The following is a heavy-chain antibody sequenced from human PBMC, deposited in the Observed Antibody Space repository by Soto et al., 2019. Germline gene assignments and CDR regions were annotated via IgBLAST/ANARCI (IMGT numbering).Heavy chain of an antibody. J-gene: IGHJ4*02. CDR2: ISSTINYI. CDR3: ARESEDLTSNFDY. CDR1: CFTFIRYS. Sequence: GGSLRLSCASSCFTFIRYSMNWVRQAPGKGLEWVSSISSTINYIYYADSMKGRFTVSRDNAKNSVYLDMNSLSAEDTAVYYCARESEDLTSNFDYWGQGTLVTVSS. V-gene: IGHV3-21*01.